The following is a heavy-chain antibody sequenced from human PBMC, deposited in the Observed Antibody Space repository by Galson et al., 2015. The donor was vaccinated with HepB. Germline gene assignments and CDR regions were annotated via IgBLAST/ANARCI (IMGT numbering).Heavy chain of an antibody. CDR3: ARSYCGGDCYLWRDVYRGAFDI. CDR1: TFIFSTYS. Sequence: SLRLSCAASTFIFSTYSMNWVRQAPGKGLEYVSAISSNGGSTYYANSVKGRFTISRDNSKNTLYLQMGSLRAEDMAVYYCARSYCGGDCYLWRDVYRGAFDIWGQGTMVTVSS. CDR2: ISSNGGST. D-gene: IGHD2-21*02. J-gene: IGHJ3*02. V-gene: IGHV3-64*01.